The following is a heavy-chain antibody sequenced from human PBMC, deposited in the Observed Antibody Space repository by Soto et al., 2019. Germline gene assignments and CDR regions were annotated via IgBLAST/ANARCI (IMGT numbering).Heavy chain of an antibody. J-gene: IGHJ6*03. CDR3: AGAGIAAAGSYYYDYIDV. CDR1: GFTFSTNS. CDR2: ISGSSTYI. Sequence: PGGSLRLSCAASGFTFSTNSMSCVRQAPGKGLEWVSYISGSSTYIYYADSVKGRFTISRDNAKNSLYLQMNSLRVEDTAVYFCAGAGIAAAGSYYYDYIDVWGNGTTVTVSS. V-gene: IGHV3-21*01. D-gene: IGHD6-13*01.